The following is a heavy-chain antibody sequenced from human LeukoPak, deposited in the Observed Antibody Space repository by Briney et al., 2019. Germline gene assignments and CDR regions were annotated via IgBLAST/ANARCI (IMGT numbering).Heavy chain of an antibody. Sequence: PSETLSLTCTVSGGSISSSSYSWGWIRQPPGKGLEWIGSVSHSGSINYDPSLKNRVTISVGTSRSQFSLKLSSVTAADTAVYYCWAIVTTIKLDFWGQGTLVTVSS. V-gene: IGHV4-39*01. CDR1: GGSISSSSYS. CDR2: VSHSGSI. CDR3: WAIVTTIKLDF. D-gene: IGHD5-12*01. J-gene: IGHJ4*02.